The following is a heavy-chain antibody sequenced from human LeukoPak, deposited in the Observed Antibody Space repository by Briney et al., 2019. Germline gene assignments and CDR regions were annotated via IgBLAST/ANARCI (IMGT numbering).Heavy chain of an antibody. J-gene: IGHJ6*03. Sequence: AGGSLRLSCAASGFTFSSYGMHWVRQAPGKGLEWVGDIWYDGSNKYYADSVKGRFTISRDNSKNTLYLQMNSLRAEDTAVYYCARSGYCSSTSCYYYYYMDVWGKGTTVTVSS. CDR3: ARSGYCSSTSCYYYYYMDV. CDR1: GFTFSSYG. V-gene: IGHV3-33*01. D-gene: IGHD2-2*01. CDR2: IWYDGSNK.